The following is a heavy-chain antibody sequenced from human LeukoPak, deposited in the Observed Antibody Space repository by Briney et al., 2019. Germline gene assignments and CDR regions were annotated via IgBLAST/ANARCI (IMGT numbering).Heavy chain of an antibody. CDR2: IYYSGST. CDR3: ASIDYAFSVFDY. V-gene: IGHV4-59*01. J-gene: IGHJ4*02. D-gene: IGHD4-17*01. Sequence: PSETLSLTCTVSGGSISSYYWSWIRQPPGKGLEWIGYIYYSGSTNYNPSLKSRVTMSVDTSKNQFSLKQSSVTAADTAVYYCASIDYAFSVFDYWGQGTLVTVSS. CDR1: GGSISSYY.